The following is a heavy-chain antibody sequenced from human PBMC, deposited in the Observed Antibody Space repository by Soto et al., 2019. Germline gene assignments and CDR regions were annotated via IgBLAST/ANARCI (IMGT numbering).Heavy chain of an antibody. V-gene: IGHV3-21*01. Sequence: EVQLVESGGGLVKPGGSLRLSCAASGFTFSSYSMNWVRQAPGKGLEWVSSISSSSSYIYYADSVKGRFTISRDNAKNSLYLQMNSLRAEDTAVYYCARAFPLYDSSADLWGQGTLVAVSS. CDR1: GFTFSSYS. J-gene: IGHJ5*02. D-gene: IGHD3-22*01. CDR3: ARAFPLYDSSADL. CDR2: ISSSSSYI.